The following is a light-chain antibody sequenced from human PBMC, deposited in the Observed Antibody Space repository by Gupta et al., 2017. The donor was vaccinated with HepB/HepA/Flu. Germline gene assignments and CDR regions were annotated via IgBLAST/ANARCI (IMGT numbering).Light chain of an antibody. J-gene: IGKJ2*01. CDR3: QQIYSSPPYN. V-gene: IGKV1-39*01. Sequence: DIQMTQSPSSLSASVGDRVTVTCRASQSISNYVNWYQQKPGKVPKLLIYGASSWQSGVPSRFSGSGSGTDFTLTISSLQPEDFATYYCQQIYSSPPYNFGQWTKLEIK. CDR2: GAS. CDR1: QSISNY.